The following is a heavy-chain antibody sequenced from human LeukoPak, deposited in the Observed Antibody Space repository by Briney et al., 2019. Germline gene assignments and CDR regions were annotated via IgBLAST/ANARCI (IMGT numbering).Heavy chain of an antibody. Sequence: SGSTLVNPPRTLSLPCTFPGSPPRTGGGGVAWILQPPGKPLEWLQLIYWNDDKRYSPSLKNRLTITKDTSKNQVVLTMTNMDPVDTATYYCAHSPGRDGYNYGYFQHRGQGTLVTVSS. CDR2: IYWNDDK. D-gene: IGHD5-24*01. CDR1: GSPPRTGGGG. J-gene: IGHJ1*01. V-gene: IGHV2-5*01. CDR3: AHSPGRDGYNYGYFQH.